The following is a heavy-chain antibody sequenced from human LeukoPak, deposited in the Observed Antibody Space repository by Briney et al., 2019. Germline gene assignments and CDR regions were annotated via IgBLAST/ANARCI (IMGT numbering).Heavy chain of an antibody. V-gene: IGHV4-34*01. CDR1: GGSFRGYY. CDR3: VSYNYYDISGYPTDT. J-gene: IGHJ5*02. CDR2: INHSGST. Sequence: PAETLSLTCAVYGGSFRGYYWSWIRQPPGKGLEWIGEINHSGSTNYNPSLKSRVTISLDTSMKKFSLKLNSVTAADTSVYYCVSYNYYDISGYPTDTWGQGTLVTVSS. D-gene: IGHD3-22*01.